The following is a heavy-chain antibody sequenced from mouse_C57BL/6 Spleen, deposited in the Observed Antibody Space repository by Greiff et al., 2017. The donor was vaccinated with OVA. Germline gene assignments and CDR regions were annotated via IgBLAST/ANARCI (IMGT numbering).Heavy chain of an antibody. V-gene: IGHV1-82*01. CDR2: IYPGDGDT. CDR3: AKSEAYYSNKRDAMDY. D-gene: IGHD2-5*01. Sequence: QVQLQQSGPELVKPGASVKISCKASGYAFSSSWMNWVKQRPGKGLEWIGRIYPGDGDTNYNGKFKGKATLTADKSSSTAYMQLSSLTSEDSAVYFTAKSEAYYSNKRDAMDYWGQGTSVTVSS. J-gene: IGHJ4*01. CDR1: GYAFSSSW.